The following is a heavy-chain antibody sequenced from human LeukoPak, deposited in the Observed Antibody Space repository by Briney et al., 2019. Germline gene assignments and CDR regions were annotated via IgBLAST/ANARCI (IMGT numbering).Heavy chain of an antibody. Sequence: GGSLRLSCAASGFTFSNYAMPWVRQAPGKGLEWVSTISGSGDSTYYSDSVKGRFTISRDNSRNTLYLQMNSLRAEDTAVYYCAKDSGWPFDYWGQGTLVTVSS. CDR2: ISGSGDST. V-gene: IGHV3-23*01. J-gene: IGHJ4*02. D-gene: IGHD6-19*01. CDR3: AKDSGWPFDY. CDR1: GFTFSNYA.